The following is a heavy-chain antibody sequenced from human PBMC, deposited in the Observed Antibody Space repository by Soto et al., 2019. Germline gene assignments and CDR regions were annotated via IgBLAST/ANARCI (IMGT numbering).Heavy chain of an antibody. CDR2: IYYSGST. CDR1: GDSISSAGYY. V-gene: IGHV4-31*03. Sequence: PSETLSLTCTVSGDSISSAGYYWSWIRQHPGKGLEWTGYIYYSGSTYYNPSLKSRVTISVDTSKNQFSLKLTSVTDADTAVYYCARIAAYYTGGSPLYYFDYWGQGTLVTVSS. J-gene: IGHJ4*02. CDR3: ARIAAYYTGGSPLYYFDY. D-gene: IGHD2-8*02.